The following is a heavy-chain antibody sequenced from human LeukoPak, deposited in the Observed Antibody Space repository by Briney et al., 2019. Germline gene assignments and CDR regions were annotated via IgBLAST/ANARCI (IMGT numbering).Heavy chain of an antibody. D-gene: IGHD5-18*01. J-gene: IGHJ6*02. CDR1: GYTFTSYG. V-gene: IGHV1-18*01. Sequence: GESLKVSCKASGYTFTSYGISWVRQAPGQGLEWMGWISAYNGNTNYAQKLQGRVTMTTDTSTSTAYMELRSLRSDDTAVYYCARGSGGYSYGYTAYYYYGMDVWGQGTTVTVSS. CDR2: ISAYNGNT. CDR3: ARGSGGYSYGYTAYYYYGMDV.